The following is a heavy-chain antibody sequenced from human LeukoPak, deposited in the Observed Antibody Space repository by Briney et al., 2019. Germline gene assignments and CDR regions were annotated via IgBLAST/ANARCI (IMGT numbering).Heavy chain of an antibody. J-gene: IGHJ4*02. CDR2: ISAYNGNT. V-gene: IGHV1-18*01. Sequence: ASVKVSCKASGYTFTSYGISWVRQAPGQGLEWMGWISAYNGNTNYAQKLQGRATMTTDTSTSTAYMELRSLRSDDTAVYYCARVVAVAGTALFDYWGQGTLVTVSS. D-gene: IGHD6-19*01. CDR3: ARVVAVAGTALFDY. CDR1: GYTFTSYG.